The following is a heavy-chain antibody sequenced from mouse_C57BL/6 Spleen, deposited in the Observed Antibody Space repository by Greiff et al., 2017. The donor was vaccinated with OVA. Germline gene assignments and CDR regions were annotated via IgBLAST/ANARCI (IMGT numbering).Heavy chain of an antibody. CDR3: ARLVGRAY. V-gene: IGHV1-50*01. CDR1: GYTFTSYW. D-gene: IGHD1-1*02. Sequence: QVQLQQPGAELVKPGASVKLSCKASGYTFTSYWMQWVKQRPGQGLEWIGEIDPSDSYTNYNQKFKGKATLTVDTSSNTAYLQLSSLTSEDTAIYYCARLVGRAYWGQGTLVTVSA. J-gene: IGHJ3*01. CDR2: IDPSDSYT.